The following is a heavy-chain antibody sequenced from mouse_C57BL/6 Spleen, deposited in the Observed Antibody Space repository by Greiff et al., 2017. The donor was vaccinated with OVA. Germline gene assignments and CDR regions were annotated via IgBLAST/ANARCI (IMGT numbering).Heavy chain of an antibody. CDR2: IYPRSGNT. D-gene: IGHD1-1*01. V-gene: IGHV1-81*01. CDR1: GYTFTSYG. Sequence: QVQLQQSGAELARPGASVKLSCKASGYTFTSYGISWVKQRTGQGLEWIGEIYPRSGNTYYNEKFKGKATLTADKSSSTAYMELRSLTSEDSAVYFCARYGITTVVAKNFDVWGTGTTVTVSS. J-gene: IGHJ1*03. CDR3: ARYGITTVVAKNFDV.